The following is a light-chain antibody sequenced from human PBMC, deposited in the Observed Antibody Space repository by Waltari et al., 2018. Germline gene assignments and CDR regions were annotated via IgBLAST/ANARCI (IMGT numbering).Light chain of an antibody. V-gene: IGLV2-23*01. CDR3: CSFAGSSPHVV. CDR2: EST. CDR1: SSYVGNFNP. J-gene: IGLJ2*01. Sequence: QSALTQPASVSGSPGQSLTISCTGTSSYVGNFNPVSWYQLHPGKAPKPIIYESTKRPSGVSSRFSGSKSGNTASLTISGLQAEDEADYYCCSFAGSSPHVVFGGGTKLTVL.